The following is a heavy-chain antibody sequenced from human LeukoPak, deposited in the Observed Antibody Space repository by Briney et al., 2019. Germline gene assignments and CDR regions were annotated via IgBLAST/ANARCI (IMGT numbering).Heavy chain of an antibody. D-gene: IGHD2-2*01. CDR1: GFTFSSYA. CDR3: AKDRVDIVVVPAASDYYYMDV. J-gene: IGHJ6*03. CDR2: ISGSGGST. V-gene: IGHV3-23*01. Sequence: GGSLRLSXAASGFTFSSYAMSWVRQAPGKGLEWVSAISGSGGSTYYADSVKGRFTISRDSSKNTLYLQMNSLRAEDTAVYYCAKDRVDIVVVPAASDYYYMDVWGKGTTVTVSS.